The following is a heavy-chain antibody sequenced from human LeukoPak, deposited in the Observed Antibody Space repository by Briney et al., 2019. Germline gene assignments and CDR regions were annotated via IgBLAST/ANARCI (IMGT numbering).Heavy chain of an antibody. J-gene: IGHJ4*02. CDR2: IYTSGST. CDR3: AGHHPRNTVDF. Sequence: SETLSLTCTVSGGSISGYYWSWIRQPAGKGLEWIGRIYTSGSTNYNPSLKSRVTMSVDTSKNQFSLKLSSVTAADTAVYYCAGHHPRNTVDFWGQGTLVTVSS. V-gene: IGHV4-4*07. D-gene: IGHD2/OR15-2a*01. CDR1: GGSISGYY.